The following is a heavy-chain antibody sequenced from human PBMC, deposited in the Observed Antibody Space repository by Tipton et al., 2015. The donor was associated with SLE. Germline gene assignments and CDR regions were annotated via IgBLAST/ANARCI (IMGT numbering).Heavy chain of an antibody. V-gene: IGHV3-30*04. CDR3: ARDSYGMDV. J-gene: IGHJ6*02. CDR1: GFTFSSYA. Sequence: SLRLSCAASGFTFSSYAMHWVRQAPGKGLEWVAVISYDGSNKYYADPVKGRFTISRDNSKNTLYLQMNSLRAEDTAVYYCARDSYGMDVWGQGTTVTVSS. CDR2: ISYDGSNK.